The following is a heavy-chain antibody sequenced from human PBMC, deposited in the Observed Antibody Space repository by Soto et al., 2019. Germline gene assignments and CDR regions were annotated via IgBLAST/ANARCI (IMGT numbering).Heavy chain of an antibody. CDR1: GFSLSTRGVA. CDR2: IYWDDDK. V-gene: IGHV2-5*02. Sequence: QITLKESGPTLVKPTQTLTLTCTFSGFSLSTRGVAVGWIRQPPGKALEWLALIYWDDDKRYSPSLKSRLTITKTXSKNQVVLTMTNMDPVDTATYYCAHTYSSGWAFDSWGQGTLVTVSS. CDR3: AHTYSSGWAFDS. D-gene: IGHD6-19*01. J-gene: IGHJ4*02.